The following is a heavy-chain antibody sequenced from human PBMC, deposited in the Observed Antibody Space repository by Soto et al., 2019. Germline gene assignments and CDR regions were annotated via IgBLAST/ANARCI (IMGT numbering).Heavy chain of an antibody. Sequence: QVQLQESGPGLVKPSQTLSLTCTVSGGSISSGDYYWSWIRQPPGKGLGWVGYIYYSGSTYYNPTRKRRVTRAVDTSKNQFSLKLSSVTAADTAVYYCARARYYFDYWGQGTLVTVSS. J-gene: IGHJ4*02. V-gene: IGHV4-30-4*01. CDR3: ARARYYFDY. CDR1: GGSISSGDYY. CDR2: IYYSGST.